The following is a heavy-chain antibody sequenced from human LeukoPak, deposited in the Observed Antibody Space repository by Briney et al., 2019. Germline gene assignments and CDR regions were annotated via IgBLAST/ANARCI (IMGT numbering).Heavy chain of an antibody. CDR1: GGSISSSDW. Sequence: PSGTLSLTCAVSGGSISSSDWWGGVRQPPGKGLEGMGEIYHRRSTNYNPSLQSQVPIPADKSKNHLSLQLSSVTAADTAVYSCARGRWLALGYWGQGTLVTVSS. V-gene: IGHV4-4*02. J-gene: IGHJ4*02. CDR3: ARGRWLALGY. D-gene: IGHD6-19*01. CDR2: IYHRRST.